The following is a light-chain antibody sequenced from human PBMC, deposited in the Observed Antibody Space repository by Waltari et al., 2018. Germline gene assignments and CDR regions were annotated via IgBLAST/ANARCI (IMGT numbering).Light chain of an antibody. Sequence: DIQMAQSPSSLSASVGDRVTITCRASQGISNYLNWYQQKPGKAPKLLIYAASSLQGGVPSRFSGSVSGTDFTLTITNLQPEDLANYYCQQTYTTSWTFGQGTKVEI. J-gene: IGKJ1*01. V-gene: IGKV1-39*01. CDR3: QQTYTTSWT. CDR2: AAS. CDR1: QGISNY.